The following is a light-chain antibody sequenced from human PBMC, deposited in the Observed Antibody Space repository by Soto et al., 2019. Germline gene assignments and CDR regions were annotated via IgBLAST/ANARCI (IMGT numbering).Light chain of an antibody. CDR1: QSVSDN. CDR3: QQSNNLPYT. Sequence: EIVMTQSPATLSVSPGERATLSCRASQSVSDNLAWYQRKPGQAPRLLIYGASTRATGIPARFSGSGSETKFTLTISSLQSEDFSIYYCQQSNNLPYTFGQGTKVDIK. V-gene: IGKV3-15*01. CDR2: GAS. J-gene: IGKJ2*01.